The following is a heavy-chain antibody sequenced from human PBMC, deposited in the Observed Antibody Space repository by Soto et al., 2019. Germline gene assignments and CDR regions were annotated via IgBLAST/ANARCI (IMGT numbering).Heavy chain of an antibody. J-gene: IGHJ4*02. D-gene: IGHD2-15*01. CDR1: GDSVSSNSAA. Sequence: KQSPTLSLTCAISGDSVSSNSAAWNWIRQSPSRGLEWLGRTYYRSKWYNDYAVSVKSRITINPDTSKNQFSLQLNSVTPEDTAVYYCARGLLSPTLGYCSGGSCKELDYWGQGTLVTVSS. V-gene: IGHV6-1*01. CDR3: ARGLLSPTLGYCSGGSCKELDY. CDR2: TYYRSKWYN.